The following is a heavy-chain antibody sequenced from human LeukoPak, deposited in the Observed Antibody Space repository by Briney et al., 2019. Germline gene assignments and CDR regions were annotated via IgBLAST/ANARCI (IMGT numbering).Heavy chain of an antibody. D-gene: IGHD4-17*01. CDR2: ISGSGGST. CDR3: AKDADYGDYPFYCYYGMDV. J-gene: IGHJ6*02. Sequence: GGSLRLSCAASGFIFSSYSMYWVRQAPGKGLEWVSAISGSGGSTYYADSVKGRFTISRDNSKNTLYLQMNSLRAEDTAVYYCAKDADYGDYPFYCYYGMDVWGQGTTVTVSS. V-gene: IGHV3-23*01. CDR1: GFIFSSYS.